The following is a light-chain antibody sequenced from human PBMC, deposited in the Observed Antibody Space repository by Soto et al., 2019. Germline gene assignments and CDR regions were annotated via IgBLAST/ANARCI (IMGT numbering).Light chain of an antibody. J-gene: IGKJ1*01. CDR2: GAS. Sequence: EIVLTQSPGTLSLSPGERATLSCRASQSVSSYSLAWYQKKPGQAPRLLIYGASSRAAGIPDRFSCSGSGTDFTLTISGREPEDFAVYYCQQYGSSLTWTFGQGTKVEIQ. CDR3: QQYGSSLTWT. CDR1: QSVSSYS. V-gene: IGKV3-20*01.